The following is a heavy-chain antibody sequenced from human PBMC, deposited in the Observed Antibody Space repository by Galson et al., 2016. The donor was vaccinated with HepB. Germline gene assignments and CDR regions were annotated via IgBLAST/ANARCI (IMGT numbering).Heavy chain of an antibody. Sequence: SLRLSCAASGFTFSNNGMHWVRQAPGKGLEWVAVIWYDGSNTYYADAVKGRFTISGDNSKNSLFLQMSSLRAEDTAVYYCARSRLAAAFDPWGQGTLVTVSS. CDR2: IWYDGSNT. J-gene: IGHJ5*02. CDR1: GFTFSNNG. CDR3: ARSRLAAAFDP. D-gene: IGHD6-13*01. V-gene: IGHV3-33*08.